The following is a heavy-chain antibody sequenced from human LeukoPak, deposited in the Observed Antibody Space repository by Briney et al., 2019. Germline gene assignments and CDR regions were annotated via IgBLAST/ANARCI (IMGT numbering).Heavy chain of an antibody. D-gene: IGHD1-26*01. CDR3: ARRSGSPPDVFDI. CDR1: GGSIGTAHW. V-gene: IGHV4-4*02. CDR2: MYHSGST. Sequence: SGTLSLTCAVSGGSIGTAHWWNWVRQSPGKGLEWIGSMYHSGSTYYNPSLKSRVIISVDTSKNQFSLKLSSVTAADTAVYYCARRSGSPPDVFDIWGQGTMVTVSS. J-gene: IGHJ3*02.